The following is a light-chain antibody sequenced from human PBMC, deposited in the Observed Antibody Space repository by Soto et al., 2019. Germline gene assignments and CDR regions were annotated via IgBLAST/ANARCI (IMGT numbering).Light chain of an antibody. CDR3: QEDGSSPFT. J-gene: IGKJ4*01. CDR2: GAS. V-gene: IGKV3-20*01. Sequence: EIVLTQSPGTLSLSPGERATLSSRASQSVSSSYLAWYQQKPGQATRLLIYGASIRATGIPDRFSGSGSGTDFTLTISRLEPEDFAVYYCQEDGSSPFTFGGGTKVEIK. CDR1: QSVSSSY.